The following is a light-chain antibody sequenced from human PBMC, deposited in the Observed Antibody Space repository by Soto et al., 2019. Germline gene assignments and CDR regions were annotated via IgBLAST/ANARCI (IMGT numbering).Light chain of an antibody. CDR3: SGSGTDFTLT. CDR1: QSVSSF. CDR2: ATG. J-gene: IGKJ5*01. V-gene: IGKV1-39*01. Sequence: IQMTQSPSSLSASVGDRVTITCRASQSVSSFLNCFLQKPGKAPKLLIYATGSLQSGVPSPFSGSGSGTDFTLTFVRLQREVFATYSGSGSGTDFTLTF.